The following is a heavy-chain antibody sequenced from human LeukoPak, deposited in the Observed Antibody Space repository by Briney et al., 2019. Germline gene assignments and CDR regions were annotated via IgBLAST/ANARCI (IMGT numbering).Heavy chain of an antibody. D-gene: IGHD3-10*01. CDR3: ARDPSYYYGSRSYYNVSYYYYGMDV. Sequence: VASVKVSCKASGYTFTSYYMHWVRQAPGQGLEWMGIINPSGGSTSYAQKFQGRVTMTRDMSTSTVYMELSSLRSEDTAVYYCARDPSYYYGSRSYYNVSYYYYGMDVWGQGTTVTVSS. J-gene: IGHJ6*02. V-gene: IGHV1-46*01. CDR1: GYTFTSYY. CDR2: INPSGGST.